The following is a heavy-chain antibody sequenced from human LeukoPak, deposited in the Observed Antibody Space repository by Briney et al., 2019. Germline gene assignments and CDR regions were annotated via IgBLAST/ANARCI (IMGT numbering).Heavy chain of an antibody. D-gene: IGHD6-13*01. V-gene: IGHV3-48*04. CDR3: ARHLPAAAGAFDV. CDR1: GFTFSRYA. Sequence: GGSLRLSCAASGFTFSRYAMNWVRQAPGKGLEWVSYINSGSGTIYYADSVKGRFTISRDNAKNSLYLQMNSLRTEDTAVYYCARHLPAAAGAFDVWGQGTMVTVSS. CDR2: INSGSGTI. J-gene: IGHJ3*01.